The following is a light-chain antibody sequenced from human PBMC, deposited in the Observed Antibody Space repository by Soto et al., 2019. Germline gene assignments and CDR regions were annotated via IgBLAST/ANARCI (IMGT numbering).Light chain of an antibody. CDR3: CSYAGSYV. J-gene: IGLJ1*01. V-gene: IGLV2-23*01. CDR1: SSDVGSYNL. CDR2: EGS. Sequence: QSVLTQPASVSGSPGQSITISCTGTSSDVGSYNLVSWYQQHPGKAPKLTIYEGSKRPSGVSNRFSGSKSGNTASLTISGLQAEDEADYYCCSYAGSYVFGTGTKLTVL.